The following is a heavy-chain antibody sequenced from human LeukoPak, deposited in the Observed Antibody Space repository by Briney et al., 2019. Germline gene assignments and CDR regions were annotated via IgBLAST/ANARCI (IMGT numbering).Heavy chain of an antibody. CDR1: GFTFSGST. J-gene: IGHJ6*02. D-gene: IGHD1-26*01. V-gene: IGHV3-73*01. CDR3: IRGAASGSYYGLDV. Sequence: GGSLRLSCAASGFTFSGSTIHWVRQASGEGLEWVGRIRSKANNYATAYATSVKGRFTLSRDDSNNTAYLQMNSLKTEDTAVYSCIRGAASGSYYGLDVWGQGATVTVSS. CDR2: IRSKANNYAT.